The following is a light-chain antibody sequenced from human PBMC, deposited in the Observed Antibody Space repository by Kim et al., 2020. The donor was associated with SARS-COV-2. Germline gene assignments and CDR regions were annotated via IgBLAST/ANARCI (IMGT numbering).Light chain of an antibody. CDR3: FSYTRSGTYV. CDR2: DVT. V-gene: IGLV2-14*03. J-gene: IGLJ1*01. CDR1: SSDVGAYNY. Sequence: QSALTQPASVSGSPGQSITVSCTGTSSDVGAYNYVSWYQQHPDKAPKLLIFDVTERPSGISSRFSASKSGHTASLTISGLQAEDESDYYCFSYTRSGTYVFGTGTKVTVL.